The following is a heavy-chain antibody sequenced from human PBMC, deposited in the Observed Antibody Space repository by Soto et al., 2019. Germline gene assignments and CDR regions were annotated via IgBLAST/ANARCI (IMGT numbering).Heavy chain of an antibody. CDR2: IWYDGSEK. D-gene: IGHD4-17*01. CDR3: VHPRSTVQIPPT. V-gene: IGHV3-30*02. Sequence: PGGSLRLSCVTSGFPFNKYGMHWVRQAPGKGLEWVAIIWYDGSEKYYADSVKGRFTISRDNSKNTLYLQMSSLRAVDTAVYYCVHPRSTVQIPPTWGQGTLVTVSS. J-gene: IGHJ5*02. CDR1: GFPFNKYG.